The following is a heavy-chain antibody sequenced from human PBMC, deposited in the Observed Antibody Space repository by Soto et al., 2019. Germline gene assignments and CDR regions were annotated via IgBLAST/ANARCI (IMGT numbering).Heavy chain of an antibody. CDR3: ARSQGGSSSLDIYYYYYYGMDV. CDR1: GGTFSSYA. CDR2: ITPIFGTA. J-gene: IGHJ6*02. Sequence: QVQLVQSGAEVKKPGSSVKVSCKAPGGTFSSYAISWVRQAPGQGLEWMGGITPIFGTANYAQKFQGRVTSTADESTSTGYMELSRLRSEDTAVYYCARSQGGSSSLDIYYYYYYGMDVWGQGTTVTVSS. D-gene: IGHD2-15*01. V-gene: IGHV1-69*01.